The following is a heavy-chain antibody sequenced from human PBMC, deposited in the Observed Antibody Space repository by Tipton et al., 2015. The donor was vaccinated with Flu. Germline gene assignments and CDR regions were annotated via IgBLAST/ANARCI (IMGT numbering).Heavy chain of an antibody. J-gene: IGHJ4*02. Sequence: TLSLTCTVSGCSISSGGYYWSWIRQHPGKGLEWIGYIYYSGSTYYNPSLKSLVTISVDTSKNQFSLKLSSVTAADTAVYYCARAPGDYYGSGTYFDCWGQGTLVTVSS. CDR1: GCSISSGGYY. CDR3: ARAPGDYYGSGTYFDC. CDR2: IYYSGST. V-gene: IGHV4-31*01. D-gene: IGHD3-10*01.